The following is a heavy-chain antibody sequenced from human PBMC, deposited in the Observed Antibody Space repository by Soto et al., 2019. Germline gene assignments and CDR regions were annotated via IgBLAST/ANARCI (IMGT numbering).Heavy chain of an antibody. CDR2: NDPSDSYT. V-gene: IGHV5-10-1*01. Sequence: GESLRLSCKGSGYSFTSYWISWVRQMPGKGLEWMGRNDPSDSYTNYSPSFQGHVTISADKSISTAYLQWSSLTASDTAMYSCARHYLGFVESSSDSYGMDVWIKGPT. D-gene: IGHD3-10*01. CDR1: GYSFTSYW. CDR3: ARHYLGFVESSSDSYGMDV. J-gene: IGHJ6*04.